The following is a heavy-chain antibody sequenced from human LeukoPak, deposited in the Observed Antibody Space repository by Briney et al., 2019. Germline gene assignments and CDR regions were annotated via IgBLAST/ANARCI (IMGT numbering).Heavy chain of an antibody. CDR2: ISYDGSTK. Sequence: GRSLRLSCAASGFTFSSYGMHWVRQAPGKGLEWVAVISYDGSTKYYADSVKGRFTISRDNSKNTLYLQMNSLRAEDTAVYYCARDLEYSSGWYYFDYWGQGTLVTVSS. J-gene: IGHJ4*02. CDR1: GFTFSSYG. V-gene: IGHV3-30*03. CDR3: ARDLEYSSGWYYFDY. D-gene: IGHD6-19*01.